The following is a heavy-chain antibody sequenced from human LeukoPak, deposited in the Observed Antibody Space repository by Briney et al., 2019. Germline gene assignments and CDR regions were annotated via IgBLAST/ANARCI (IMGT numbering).Heavy chain of an antibody. CDR1: GFTFDRSG. Sequence: GGSLRLSCAASGFTFDRSGMHWVRQAPGKGLEWVAVISYDGSDKYYADSVKGRFTISRDNSKNTLFLQMDSLRPDDTAVYYCARGSGSSESYFDYWGQGTLVTVPS. D-gene: IGHD3-10*01. CDR3: ARGSGSSESYFDY. V-gene: IGHV3-30*03. J-gene: IGHJ4*02. CDR2: ISYDGSDK.